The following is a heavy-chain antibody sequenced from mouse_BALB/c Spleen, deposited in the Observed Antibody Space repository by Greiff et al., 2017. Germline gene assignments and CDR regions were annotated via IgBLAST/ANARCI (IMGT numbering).Heavy chain of an antibody. CDR3: ARGGYGYAMDY. D-gene: IGHD3-1*01. CDR1: GFSLTSYG. CDR2: IWAGGST. V-gene: IGHV2-9*02. Sequence: VKLMESGPGLVAPSQSLSITCTVSGFSLTSYGVHWVRQPPGKGLEWLGVIWAGGSTNYNSALMSRLSISKDNSKSQVFLKMNSLQTDDTAMYYCARGGYGYAMDYWGQGTSVTVSS. J-gene: IGHJ4*01.